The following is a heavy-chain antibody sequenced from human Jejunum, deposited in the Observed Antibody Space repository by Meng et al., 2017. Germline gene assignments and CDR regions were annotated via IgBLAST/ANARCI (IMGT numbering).Heavy chain of an antibody. V-gene: IGHV4-61*01. CDR2: VFYTGST. Sequence: QLQLQESGPGLVRPSETLSLTCTVSGVSVTSGHYYWSWVRQPPGQGLEWIGHVFYTGSTNYSPSFKSRVTISVHTSMNQFSLKLNSVTAADTAVYYCARGGWDFEYWGQGILVTVSS. CDR1: GVSVTSGHYY. J-gene: IGHJ4*02. CDR3: ARGGWDFEY. D-gene: IGHD3-16*01.